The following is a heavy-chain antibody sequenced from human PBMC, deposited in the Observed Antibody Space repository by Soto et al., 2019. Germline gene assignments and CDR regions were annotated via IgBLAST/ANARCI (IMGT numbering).Heavy chain of an antibody. D-gene: IGHD2-15*01. CDR3: ANTYCSGGSCYPFYFDY. Sequence: QVQLVESGGGVVQPEKSLRLSCAASGFTFNSYGMHWVRQAPGNGLEWVAVISYDGSIKYYADSVKGRFTISRDNSKNTLYLQMNSLRADDMAVYYCANTYCSGGSCYPFYFDYWGQGTLVTVSS. CDR2: ISYDGSIK. CDR1: GFTFNSYG. J-gene: IGHJ4*02. V-gene: IGHV3-30*18.